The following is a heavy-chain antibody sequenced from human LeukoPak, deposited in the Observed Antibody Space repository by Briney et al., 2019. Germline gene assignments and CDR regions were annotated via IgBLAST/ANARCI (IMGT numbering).Heavy chain of an antibody. D-gene: IGHD3-10*01. CDR3: ARSDYYGSGHPFDY. CDR1: GGSISSSSYY. Sequence: PSETLSLTCTVSGGSISSSSYYWGWIRQPPGKGLEWIGSIYYSGSTYYNPSLKSRVTISVDTSKNQFSLKLSSVTAADTAVYYCARSDYYGSGHPFDYWGQGTLVTVSS. J-gene: IGHJ4*02. CDR2: IYYSGST. V-gene: IGHV4-39*01.